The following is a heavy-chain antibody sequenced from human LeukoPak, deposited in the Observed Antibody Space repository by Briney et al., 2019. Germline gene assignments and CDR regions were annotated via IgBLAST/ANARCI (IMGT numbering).Heavy chain of an antibody. Sequence: PGGSLRLSCAASGFTFSSYAMHWVRQAPDKGLEWVAVISYDGSNKYYADSVKGRFTISRDNSKNTLYLQMNSLRAEDTAVYYCARADPYCSGGSCSSFAYWGQGTLVTVSS. D-gene: IGHD2-15*01. V-gene: IGHV3-30-3*01. CDR1: GFTFSSYA. CDR2: ISYDGSNK. CDR3: ARADPYCSGGSCSSFAY. J-gene: IGHJ4*02.